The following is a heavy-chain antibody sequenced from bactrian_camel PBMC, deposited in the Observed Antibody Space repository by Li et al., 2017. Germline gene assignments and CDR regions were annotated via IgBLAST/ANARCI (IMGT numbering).Heavy chain of an antibody. V-gene: IGHV3S53*01. D-gene: IGHD7*01. CDR1: EYDYTHHC. CDR2: LDNDGRT. J-gene: IGHJ4*01. Sequence: HVQLVESGGGSVQAGGSLRLSCTASEYDYTHHCVGWYRQAPGEKREGVATLDNDGRTTYADSVKGRFTISKDNAKNTLYLQLNSLETEDTAMYYCAADRFPTQFRRGDPWCSPPFEYRRWGQGTQVTVS. CDR3: AADRFPTQFRRGDPWCSPPFEYRR.